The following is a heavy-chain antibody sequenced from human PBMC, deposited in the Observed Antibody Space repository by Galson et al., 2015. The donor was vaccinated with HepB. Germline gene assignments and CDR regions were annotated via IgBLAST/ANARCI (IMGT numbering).Heavy chain of an antibody. CDR2: INPSGGST. CDR3: ARDRILQLRGGGFDY. D-gene: IGHD2-2*01. J-gene: IGHJ4*02. Sequence: SVKVSCKASGYTFTSYYMHWVRQAPGQGLEWMGIINPSGGSTSYAQKFQGRVTMTRDTSTSTVYMELSSLRSEDTAVYYCARDRILQLRGGGFDYWGQGTLVTVSS. V-gene: IGHV1-46*01. CDR1: GYTFTSYY.